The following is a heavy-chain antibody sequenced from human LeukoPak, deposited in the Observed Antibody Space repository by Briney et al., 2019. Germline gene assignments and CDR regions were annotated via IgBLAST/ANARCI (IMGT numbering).Heavy chain of an antibody. D-gene: IGHD5-24*01. J-gene: IGHJ6*02. Sequence: SVKLSCTASRGTFSSYAISWVRQAPGQGLEWMGRIIPIFGIANYAQKFQGRVTITADKSTSTAYMELSSLRSEDTAVYYCARGRSRGMATITAYYYYYYGMDVWGQGTTVTVSS. CDR1: RGTFSSYA. CDR2: IIPIFGIA. CDR3: ARGRSRGMATITAYYYYYYGMDV. V-gene: IGHV1-69*04.